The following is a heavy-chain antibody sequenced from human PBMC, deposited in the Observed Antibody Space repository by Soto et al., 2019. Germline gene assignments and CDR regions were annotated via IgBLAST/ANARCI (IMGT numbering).Heavy chain of an antibody. V-gene: IGHV4-31*03. J-gene: IGHJ6*02. D-gene: IGHD1-26*01. CDR3: ARDGSVSYGMDV. CDR1: GASISSAGYY. Sequence: QVQLQESGPGLVKPSQTLSLTCTVSGASISSAGYYWSWIRQPPGKGLEWIGYIYQSGPTYHNPHFMSRATISVDTSKNQFSLKLTSVTAADTAVYYCARDGSVSYGMDVWGHGTTVTVSS. CDR2: IYQSGPT.